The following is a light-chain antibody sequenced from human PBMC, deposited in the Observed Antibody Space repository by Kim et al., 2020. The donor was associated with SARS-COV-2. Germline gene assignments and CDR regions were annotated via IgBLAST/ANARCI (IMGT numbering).Light chain of an antibody. J-gene: IGLJ7*01. CDR2: EDD. V-gene: IGLV3-1*01. CDR3: QTWDSSTVV. Sequence: VSPGEAASITCSEDKLEERFVCWFQQKPGQSPVLVVYEDDKRPAGIPERISGSTSGNTATLTISGTQAMDEADYYCQTWDSSTVVFGGGTQLTVL. CDR1: KLEERF.